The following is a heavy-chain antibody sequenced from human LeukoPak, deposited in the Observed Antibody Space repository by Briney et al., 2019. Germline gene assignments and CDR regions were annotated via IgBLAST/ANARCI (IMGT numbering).Heavy chain of an antibody. V-gene: IGHV4-31*03. D-gene: IGHD3-9*01. CDR1: GGSISSGGYY. CDR2: IYHSGST. CDR3: ARERSYYDILTGHYSHAFDI. J-gene: IGHJ3*02. Sequence: PSQTLSLTCTVSGGSISSGGYYWSWIRQHPGKGLEWLGYIYHSGSTNYNPSLQSRVTISVDTSKNQFSLKLSSVTAADTAVYYCARERSYYDILTGHYSHAFDIWGQGTMVTVSS.